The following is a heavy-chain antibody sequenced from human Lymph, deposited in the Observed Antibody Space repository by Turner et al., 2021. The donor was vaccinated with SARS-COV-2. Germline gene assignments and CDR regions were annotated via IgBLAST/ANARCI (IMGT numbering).Heavy chain of an antibody. Sequence: EVQLVESGGGLVQPGGPLRLYCAASGFTFSYYWMSWVRQAPGKGLEWVANIKQDGSEKYYVDSVKGRFTISRDNAKNSLFLQMNSLRAEDTAVYYCARMGSSSWYFDYWGQGTLVTVSS. CDR2: IKQDGSEK. D-gene: IGHD1-26*01. CDR1: GFTFSYYW. V-gene: IGHV3-7*01. J-gene: IGHJ4*02. CDR3: ARMGSSSWYFDY.